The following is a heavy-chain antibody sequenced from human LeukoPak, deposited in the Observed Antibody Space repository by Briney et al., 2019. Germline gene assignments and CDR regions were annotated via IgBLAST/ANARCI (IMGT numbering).Heavy chain of an antibody. CDR3: ASRWYYYGSGSYPKPHMDV. J-gene: IGHJ6*03. D-gene: IGHD3-10*01. Sequence: SETLSLTCAVYGGSFSGYYWSWIRQPPGKGLEWIGEINHSGSTNYNPSLRSRVTISVDTSKNQFSLKLSSVTAADTAVYYCASRWYYYGSGSYPKPHMDVWGKGTTVTVSS. CDR2: INHSGST. V-gene: IGHV4-34*01. CDR1: GGSFSGYY.